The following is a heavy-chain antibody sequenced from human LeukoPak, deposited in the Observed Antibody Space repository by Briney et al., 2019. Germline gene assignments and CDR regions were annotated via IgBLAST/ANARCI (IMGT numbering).Heavy chain of an antibody. Sequence: SEALSLTCTVSGGSISSYYWSWIRQPPGKGLEWIGYIYYSGSTNYNPSLKSRVTISVDTSKNQFSLKLSSVTAADTAVYYCARGPAAMRVFDYWGQGTLVTVSS. CDR1: GGSISSYY. CDR3: ARGPAAMRVFDY. J-gene: IGHJ4*02. D-gene: IGHD2-2*01. CDR2: IYYSGST. V-gene: IGHV4-59*01.